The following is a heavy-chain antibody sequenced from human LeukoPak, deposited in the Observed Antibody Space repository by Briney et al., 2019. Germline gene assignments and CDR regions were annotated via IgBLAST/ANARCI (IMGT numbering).Heavy chain of an antibody. D-gene: IGHD3-22*01. CDR1: GFPFRSYA. J-gene: IGHJ4*02. Sequence: GGSLRLSCAASGFPFRSYAMHWVRQAPGKGLEGVAFIRYDGSYKYYGDSVKGRFTISRDNSKNTVYLKMNSLRPDDKDIYFCARQESTNYYYEGLDYWGQGNLVTVSS. CDR3: ARQESTNYYYEGLDY. V-gene: IGHV3-30*02. CDR2: IRYDGSYK.